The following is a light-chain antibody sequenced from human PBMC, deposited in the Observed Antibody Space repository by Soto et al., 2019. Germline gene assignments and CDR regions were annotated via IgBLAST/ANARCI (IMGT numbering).Light chain of an antibody. J-gene: IGLJ2*01. CDR2: LNSDGSH. V-gene: IGLV4-69*01. CDR3: QTWGTGIHVV. Sequence: QSVLTQSPSASASLGASVKLTCTLSSGHSNYAIAWHQQQPEKGPRYLMKLNSDGSHNKGDGIPDRFSGSSSGAERYLTISRLQSEDEADYYCQTWGTGIHVVFGGGTKVTVL. CDR1: SGHSNYA.